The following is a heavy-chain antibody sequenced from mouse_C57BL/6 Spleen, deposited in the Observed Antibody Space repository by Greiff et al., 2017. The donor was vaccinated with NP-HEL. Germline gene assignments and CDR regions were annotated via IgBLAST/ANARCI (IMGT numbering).Heavy chain of an antibody. CDR1: GYSITSGYY. Sequence: EVQVVESGPGLVKPSQSLSLTCSVTGYSITSGYYWNWIRQFPGNKLEWMGYISYDGSNNYNPSLKNRISITRDTSKNQFFLKLNSVTTEDTATYYCARGYDYDTFDAYWGQGTLVTVSA. D-gene: IGHD2-4*01. CDR3: ARGYDYDTFDAY. CDR2: ISYDGSN. J-gene: IGHJ3*01. V-gene: IGHV3-6*01.